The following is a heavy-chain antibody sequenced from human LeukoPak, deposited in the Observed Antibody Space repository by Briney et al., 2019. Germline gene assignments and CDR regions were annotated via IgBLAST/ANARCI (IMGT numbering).Heavy chain of an antibody. CDR2: INHSGST. V-gene: IGHV4-34*01. J-gene: IGHJ4*02. Sequence: PSETLSLTCAVYGGSFSGYYWSWIRQPPGKGLEWIGEINHSGSTNYNPSLKSRVTISVDTSKNQFSLKLSSVTAADTAVYYCARYLRSVDYWGQGTLVTVSS. CDR1: GGSFSGYY. CDR3: ARYLRSVDY. D-gene: IGHD3-3*01.